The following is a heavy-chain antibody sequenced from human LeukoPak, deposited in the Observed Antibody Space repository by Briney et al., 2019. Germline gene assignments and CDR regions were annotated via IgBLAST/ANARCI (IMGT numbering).Heavy chain of an antibody. CDR2: ISSSGSTI. J-gene: IGHJ4*02. Sequence: GGSLRLSCAASGFTFSNYDMNWVRQAPGKGLEWVSYISSSGSTIYYADSVKGRFTISRDNAKNSLYLQMNSLRAEDTAVYYCAREIAVAGAFDYWGQGTLVTVSS. D-gene: IGHD6-19*01. CDR1: GFTFSNYD. CDR3: AREIAVAGAFDY. V-gene: IGHV3-48*03.